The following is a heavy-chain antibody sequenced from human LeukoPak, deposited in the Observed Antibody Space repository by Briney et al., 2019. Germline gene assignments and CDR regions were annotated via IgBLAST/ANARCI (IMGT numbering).Heavy chain of an antibody. CDR2: IKHDGSEK. CDR3: ARSDSSGWYGEYYYYMDV. Sequence: GGSLRLSCAASGFTFSSHWMSWVRQAPGKGLEWVANIKHDGSEKDYVDSMEGRFTISRDNVKNSLYLQMDSLRAEDTAVYYCARSDSSGWYGEYYYYMDVWGKGTTVTVSS. CDR1: GFTFSSHW. V-gene: IGHV3-7*01. D-gene: IGHD6-19*01. J-gene: IGHJ6*03.